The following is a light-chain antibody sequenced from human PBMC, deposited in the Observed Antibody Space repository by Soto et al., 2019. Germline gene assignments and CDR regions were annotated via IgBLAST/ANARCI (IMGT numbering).Light chain of an antibody. CDR1: RSIGSY. CDR2: DAS. V-gene: IGKV3-11*01. J-gene: IGKJ3*01. CDR3: QQRSIGPPFS. Sequence: EIVMTQSPATLSLSLGERATLSCRASRSIGSYLAWYQHRLGQPPTLLIYDASNRATGIPVRFSGTGSGTDFTLTISSLEPEDFAVYYCQQRSIGPPFSVGPGTKVDSK.